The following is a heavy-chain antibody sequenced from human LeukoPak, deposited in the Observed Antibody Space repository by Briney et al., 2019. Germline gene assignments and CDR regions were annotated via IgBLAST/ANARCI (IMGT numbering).Heavy chain of an antibody. CDR3: AKDIGPATTGVDY. CDR1: GFTFDDYT. D-gene: IGHD7-27*01. Sequence: GGSLRLSCAASGFTFDDYTMHWVRQAPGKGLEWVSLISWDGGSTYYADSVKGRFTISRDNSKNSLYLQMNSLRAEDTALYYCAKDIGPATTGVDYWGQGTLVTVSP. CDR2: ISWDGGST. J-gene: IGHJ4*02. V-gene: IGHV3-43*01.